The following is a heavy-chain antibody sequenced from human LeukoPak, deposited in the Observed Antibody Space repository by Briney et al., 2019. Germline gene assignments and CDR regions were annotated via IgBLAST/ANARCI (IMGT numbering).Heavy chain of an antibody. CDR2: IYHSRNT. CDR1: GDSMSSGYY. CDR3: ARQEGVLTAGPCWFDP. J-gene: IGHJ5*02. D-gene: IGHD6-13*01. Sequence: PSETLSLTRSVWGDSMSSGYYWGWLRHPPGKGLEWIGRIYHSRNTYYNPSLQSPVTISVDTSKNQFCLNLSSVTAADTAVYYCARQEGVLTAGPCWFDPWGQGTLVTVSS. V-gene: IGHV4-38-2*01.